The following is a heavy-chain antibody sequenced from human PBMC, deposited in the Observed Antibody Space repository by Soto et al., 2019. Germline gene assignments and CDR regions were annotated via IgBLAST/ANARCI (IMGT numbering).Heavy chain of an antibody. J-gene: IGHJ5*02. CDR1: GGSINNYY. Sequence: SETLSLTCTVSGGSINNYYWTWIRQPPGMGLEWIGYVYYTGTTSYNPSLKSRVTISIDGSKNQISLKLSSVTAGDTAFYYCARLGGYYNSLDTWGQGTLVNVSS. D-gene: IGHD3-22*01. CDR3: ARLGGYYNSLDT. V-gene: IGHV4-59*08. CDR2: VYYTGTT.